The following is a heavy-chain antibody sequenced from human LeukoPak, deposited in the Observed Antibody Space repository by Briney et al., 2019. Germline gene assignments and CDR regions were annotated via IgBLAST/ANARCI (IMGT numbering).Heavy chain of an antibody. CDR1: GFTFSSYA. CDR3: ARVMSYYGSGSFDFDY. J-gene: IGHJ4*02. Sequence: PGGSLRLSCAASGFTFSSYAMSWVRQAPGKGLEWVSANSSNGGSTYHADSVKGRFTISRDNSKNTLYLQMTSLTAEDTAVYYCARVMSYYGSGSFDFDYWGQGTLVTVSS. V-gene: IGHV3-23*01. CDR2: NSSNGGST. D-gene: IGHD3-10*01.